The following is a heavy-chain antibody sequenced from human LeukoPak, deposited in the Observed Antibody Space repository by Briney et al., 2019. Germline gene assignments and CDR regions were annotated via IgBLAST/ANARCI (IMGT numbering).Heavy chain of an antibody. Sequence: ASVKLSCNASGYTFTGYYKHWVRHPPGPGLEWMGGIDPNSGGTNYAQKFQGRVTMTRDTSIGTAYMELSRQRSDDTAVYYCARRGYSGYDFWGQGTLVTVSS. CDR3: ARRGYSGYDF. J-gene: IGHJ4*02. V-gene: IGHV1-2*02. CDR2: IDPNSGGT. CDR1: GYTFTGYY. D-gene: IGHD5-12*01.